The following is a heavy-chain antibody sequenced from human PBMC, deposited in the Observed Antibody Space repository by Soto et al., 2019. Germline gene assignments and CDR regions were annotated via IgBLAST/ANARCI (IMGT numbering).Heavy chain of an antibody. CDR2: IYYSGST. D-gene: IGHD5-12*01. V-gene: IGHV4-59*11. J-gene: IGHJ6*03. Sequence: SETLSLTCTVSGGSISSHYWSWIRQPPGKGLEWIGYIYYSGSTNYNPSLKSRVTISVDTSKNQFFLKLSSVTAADTAVYYCARDRSGYEKGSFYHYYYMDVWGKGTTVTVSS. CDR1: GGSISSHY. CDR3: ARDRSGYEKGSFYHYYYMDV.